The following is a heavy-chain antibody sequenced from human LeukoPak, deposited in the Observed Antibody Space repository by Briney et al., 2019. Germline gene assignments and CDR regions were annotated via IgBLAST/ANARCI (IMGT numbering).Heavy chain of an antibody. CDR2: IIPILGIA. V-gene: IGHV1-69*04. CDR3: ARTPITVTYFDY. Sequence: SLKVSCKASGGTFSSYAISWVRQAPGQGLEWMGRIIPILGIANYAQKFQGRVTITADKSTSTAYMELSRLRSEDTVVYYCARTPITVTYFDYWGQGTLVTVSS. CDR1: GGTFSSYA. J-gene: IGHJ4*02. D-gene: IGHD4-17*01.